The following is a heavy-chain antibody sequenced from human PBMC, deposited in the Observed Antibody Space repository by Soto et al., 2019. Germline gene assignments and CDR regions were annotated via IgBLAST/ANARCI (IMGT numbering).Heavy chain of an antibody. Sequence: SETLSLTCTVSGGSISSGGYYWSWIRQHPGKGLEWIGYIYYSGSTYYNPSLKSRVTISVDTSKNQFSLKLSSVTAADTAVYYCARVAGVTIFGVVLPRMDAWGQGTTVTVSS. V-gene: IGHV4-31*03. CDR3: ARVAGVTIFGVVLPRMDA. CDR1: GGSISSGGYY. CDR2: IYYSGST. D-gene: IGHD3-3*01. J-gene: IGHJ6*02.